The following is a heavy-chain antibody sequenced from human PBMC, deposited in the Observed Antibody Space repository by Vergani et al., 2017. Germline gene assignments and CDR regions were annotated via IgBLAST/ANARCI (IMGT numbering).Heavy chain of an antibody. D-gene: IGHD3-10*01. CDR1: GGSISSSSYY. V-gene: IGHV4-39*01. J-gene: IGHJ5*02. Sequence: QLQLQESGPGLVKPSETLSLTCTVSGGSISSSSYYWGWIRQPPGKGLEWSGSIYYSASTYYNPSLKSRVTISVDTSKNQFSLKLSSVTAADTAVYCYGRPSPGGWFDPWGQGTLVTVSS. CDR2: IYYSAST. CDR3: GRPSPGGWFDP.